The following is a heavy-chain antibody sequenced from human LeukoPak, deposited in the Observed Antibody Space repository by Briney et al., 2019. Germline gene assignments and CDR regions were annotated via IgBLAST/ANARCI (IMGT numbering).Heavy chain of an antibody. CDR3: AREPRYCGGGNCYRGGYMDV. V-gene: IGHV4-39*07. D-gene: IGHD2-15*01. CDR2: IFYSGST. CDR1: GGSISSSSYY. Sequence: SETLSLTCTVSGGSISSSSYYWGWIRQPPGKGLEWIGSIFYSGSTYYNPSLKSRVTISVDTSKNQFSLKLTSVTAADTAVYYCAREPRYCGGGNCYRGGYMDVWGKGTTVTVSS. J-gene: IGHJ6*03.